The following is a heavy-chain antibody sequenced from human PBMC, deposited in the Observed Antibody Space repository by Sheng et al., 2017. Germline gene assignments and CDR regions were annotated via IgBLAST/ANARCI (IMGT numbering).Heavy chain of an antibody. CDR1: GGSMTDYY. CDR3: ARDKRGGSSMDA. J-gene: IGHJ6*02. CDR2: IYYVGST. D-gene: IGHD2-15*01. V-gene: IGHV4-59*01. Sequence: QVQLQESGPGLVKPSETLSLICTVSGGSMTDYYWSWIRQSPEKGLEWIGYIYYVGSTTYNPSLKSRVTISVDRSKNQFSLSLKSVTAADTAVYYCARDKRGGSSMDAWGQGDHGSPSP.